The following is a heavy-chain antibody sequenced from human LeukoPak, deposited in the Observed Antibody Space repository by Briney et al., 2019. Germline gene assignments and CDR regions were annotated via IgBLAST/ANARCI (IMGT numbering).Heavy chain of an antibody. CDR2: IYYSGST. V-gene: IGHV4-59*01. Sequence: PSETLSLTCTVSGGSISSYYWSWIRQPPGKRLEWIGYIYYSGSTNYNPSLKSRVTISVDTSKNQFSLKLSSVIAADTAVYYCARGRGGSNSWYELDYWGQGTLVTVSS. D-gene: IGHD6-13*01. J-gene: IGHJ4*02. CDR1: GGSISSYY. CDR3: ARGRGGSNSWYELDY.